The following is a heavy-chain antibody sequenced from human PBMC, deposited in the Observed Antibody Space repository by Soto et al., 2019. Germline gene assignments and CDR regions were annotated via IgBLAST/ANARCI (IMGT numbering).Heavy chain of an antibody. CDR1: VGSFSCYC. CDR3: ARTLHRRRYDSSGYYYSFDY. CDR2: INHSGST. V-gene: IGHV4-34*01. Sequence: SEARSPTSDVYVGSFSCYCWSWIRQPAGKWLEWIGEINHSGSTNYNPSLKSRVTISVDTSKNQFSLKLSSVTAADTAVYYCARTLHRRRYDSSGYYYSFDYWGQGTLVTVCS. D-gene: IGHD3-22*01. J-gene: IGHJ4*02.